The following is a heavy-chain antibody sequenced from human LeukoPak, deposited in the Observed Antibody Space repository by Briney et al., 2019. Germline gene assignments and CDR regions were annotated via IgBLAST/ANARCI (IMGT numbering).Heavy chain of an antibody. V-gene: IGHV3-30*18. CDR3: AKNGFYYDSSGYYGN. D-gene: IGHD3-22*01. J-gene: IGHJ4*02. CDR1: GFTFSSYG. Sequence: PGGSLRLSCAASGFTFSSYGMHWVRQAPGKGLEWVAVISYDGSNKYYADSVKGRFTISRDNSKNTLYLQMNSLRAEDTAVYYCAKNGFYYDSSGYYGNWGQGTLVTVSS. CDR2: ISYDGSNK.